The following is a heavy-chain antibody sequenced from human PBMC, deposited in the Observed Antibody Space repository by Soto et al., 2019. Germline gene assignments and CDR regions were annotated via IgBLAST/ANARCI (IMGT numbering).Heavy chain of an antibody. J-gene: IGHJ6*02. CDR3: ARDYEGSDSLYYRYGMYF. CDR2: IYYSGST. V-gene: IGHV4-39*02. Sequence: TLSLPSTVCGGPLSRSSYYWGLIRQPTKKGLEWIGSIYYSGSTYYNPSLKSRVTISVDTSKSQFSLKLSSVTAAATAVYYCARDYEGSDSLYYRYGMYFWGQGATVTVSS. D-gene: IGHD3-10*01. CDR1: GGPLSRSSYY.